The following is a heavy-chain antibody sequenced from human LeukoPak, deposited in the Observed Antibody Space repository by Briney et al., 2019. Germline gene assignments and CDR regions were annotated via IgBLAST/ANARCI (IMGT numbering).Heavy chain of an antibody. V-gene: IGHV3-21*01. CDR1: GFTFSSYT. J-gene: IGHJ4*02. CDR2: ITSSSSYI. CDR3: ARGPEGFFDY. Sequence: PGGSLRLSCAASGFTFSSYTMNWVRQALGKGLEWVSSITSSSSYIYYADSLKGRFTISRDNAKNSLYLQMNNLRAEDTAVYYCARGPEGFFDYWGQGTLV.